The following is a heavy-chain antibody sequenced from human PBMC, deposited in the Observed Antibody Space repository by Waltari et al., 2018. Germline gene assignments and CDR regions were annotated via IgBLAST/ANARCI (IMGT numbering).Heavy chain of an antibody. CDR3: ARRSGTSYDY. Sequence: EVHLMESGGGLVKPGGSLRLSCIASKFTFSTYTMNWVRQAPGKGLEWVSSISSSSFSVDYADSLEGRFTISRDNTKNSLYLQMNSLRIEDTAVYYCARRSGTSYDYWGQGTLVTVS. D-gene: IGHD1-26*01. J-gene: IGHJ4*02. CDR1: KFTFSTYT. CDR2: ISSSSFSV. V-gene: IGHV3-21*06.